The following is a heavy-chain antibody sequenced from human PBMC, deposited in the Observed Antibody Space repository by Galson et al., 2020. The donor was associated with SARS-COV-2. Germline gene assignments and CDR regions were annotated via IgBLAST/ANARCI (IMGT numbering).Heavy chain of an antibody. V-gene: IGHV3-23*01. CDR2: LSGSSGGT. CDR3: EKEYDTSGYVWWGLTY. J-gene: IGHJ4*02. Sequence: LSLTCAASGFTFRNYAMTWVRQAPGKGLEWASALSGSSGGTYYADSVKGRFTISRDNSKNTLYLQLNRLRAADTAVYYCEKEYDTSGYVWWGLTYWGQGALVTVYS. CDR1: GFTFRNYA. D-gene: IGHD3-22*01.